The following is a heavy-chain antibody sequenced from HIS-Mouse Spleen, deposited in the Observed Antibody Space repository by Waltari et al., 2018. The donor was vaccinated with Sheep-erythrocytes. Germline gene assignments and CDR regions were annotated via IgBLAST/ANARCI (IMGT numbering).Heavy chain of an antibody. CDR3: AKRRTGDGGLDY. V-gene: IGHV3-23*01. D-gene: IGHD7-27*01. J-gene: IGHJ4*02. CDR1: GFTFSSYA. CDR2: IRGSGGST. Sequence: EVQLLESGGGLVQPGGSLRLSCAASGFTFSSYAMSWVRQAPGKGLEWVSAIRGSGGSTYYADSGKCRFTISRDNSKNTLYLQMNSLRAEDTAVYYCAKRRTGDGGLDYWGQGTLVTVSS.